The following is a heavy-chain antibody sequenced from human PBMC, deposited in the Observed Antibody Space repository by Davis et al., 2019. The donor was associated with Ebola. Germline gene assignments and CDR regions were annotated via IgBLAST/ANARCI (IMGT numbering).Heavy chain of an antibody. Sequence: GESLKISCAASGFALSSYWMHWVRQTPENGLVWVSHIRNEDSATTYADSVKGRFTISKDNAKNTLYLQMNSLRVEDTAVYYCARDADGHMDVWGKGTTVTVSS. CDR2: IRNEDSAT. CDR1: GFALSSYW. J-gene: IGHJ6*03. V-gene: IGHV3-74*03. CDR3: ARDADGHMDV.